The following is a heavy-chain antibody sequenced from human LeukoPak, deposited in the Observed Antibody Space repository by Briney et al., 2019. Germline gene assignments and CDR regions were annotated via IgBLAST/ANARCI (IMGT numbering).Heavy chain of an antibody. CDR1: GGSFSDYY. J-gene: IGHJ6*03. CDR3: ARVLWGIVAVPAANNYYYYYMDV. Sequence: SETLSLTCAVYGGSFSDYYWSWIRQPPGNGLEWIGEINHSGSTNYNPSLKSRVPISVDTSKNQFSLKLSAVTAADTAVYYCARVLWGIVAVPAANNYYYYYMDVWGKGTTVTVSS. V-gene: IGHV4-34*01. D-gene: IGHD2-2*01. CDR2: INHSGST.